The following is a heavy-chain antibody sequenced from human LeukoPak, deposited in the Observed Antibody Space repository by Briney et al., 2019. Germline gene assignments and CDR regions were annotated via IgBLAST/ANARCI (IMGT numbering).Heavy chain of an antibody. V-gene: IGHV3-48*03. Sequence: GGSLRLSCAASGFTFSSSEMNWVRQAPGKGLEWVSHISSSGTTIYYADSVKGRFTISRDNAKNSVYLQMNSQRAEDTAVYYCARYHGNNWFDPWGQGSLVTVSA. J-gene: IGHJ5*02. CDR2: ISSSGTTI. CDR3: ARYHGNNWFDP. CDR1: GFTFSSSE. D-gene: IGHD2-15*01.